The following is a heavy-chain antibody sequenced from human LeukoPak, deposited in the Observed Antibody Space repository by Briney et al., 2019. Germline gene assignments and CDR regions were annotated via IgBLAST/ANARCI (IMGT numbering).Heavy chain of an antibody. D-gene: IGHD3-3*01. CDR3: ARQGDDFWSGAAEYFQH. V-gene: IGHV4-39*01. CDR1: GGSISSGGYY. J-gene: IGHJ1*01. Sequence: SETLSLTCTVSGGSISSGGYYWTWIRQPPGKGLEWIGEINHSGSTKYNPSLKSRVTISEDTSKNQFSLTLSSVTAADTAVYYCARQGDDFWSGAAEYFQHWGQGTLVTVSS. CDR2: INHSGST.